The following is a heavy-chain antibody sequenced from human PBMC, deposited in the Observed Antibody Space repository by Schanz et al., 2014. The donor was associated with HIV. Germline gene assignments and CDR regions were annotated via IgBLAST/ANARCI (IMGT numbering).Heavy chain of an antibody. CDR2: VYSGGSS. CDR1: GGSISSYY. J-gene: IGHJ4*02. V-gene: IGHV4-4*07. Sequence: QVQLQESGPGLVKPSETLSLTCTVSGGSISSYYWSWIRQPPGKGLEWIGRVYSGGSSNYNPSLGSRVIVSVDTSKNHFSLKLSSVTAADAAVYYCARGPQGEYYDFLTGYYFSSYFDYWGQGTLVTVSS. CDR3: ARGPQGEYYDFLTGYYFSSYFDY. D-gene: IGHD3-9*01.